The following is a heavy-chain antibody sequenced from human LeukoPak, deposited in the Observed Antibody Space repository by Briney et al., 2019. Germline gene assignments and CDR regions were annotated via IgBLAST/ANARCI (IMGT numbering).Heavy chain of an antibody. CDR1: GGTFSSYV. CDR2: IIPIFGTA. V-gene: IGHV1-69*05. D-gene: IGHD2-2*01. J-gene: IGHJ5*02. Sequence: SVKVSCKASGGTFSSYVISWVRQAPGQGLEWMGGIIPIFGTANYAQKFQGRVTITTDESTSTAYMELSRLRSDDTAVYYCAREYCSSTSCVRGAFDPWGQGTLVTVSS. CDR3: AREYCSSTSCVRGAFDP.